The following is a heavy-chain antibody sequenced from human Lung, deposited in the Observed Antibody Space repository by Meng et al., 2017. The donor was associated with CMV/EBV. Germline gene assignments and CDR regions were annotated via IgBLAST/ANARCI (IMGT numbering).Heavy chain of an antibody. V-gene: IGHV4-34*01. CDR3: ARGWLRNKYFDY. Sequence: LTCAVDGGSFSGYLWSWIRQSPGKGLEYIGEINQSGSTNYNPSLKSRVTISVDTSKNQFSLKLSSVTAADTAVYYCARGWLRNKYFDYWGQGTLVTVSS. D-gene: IGHD5-12*01. J-gene: IGHJ4*02. CDR1: GGSFSGYL. CDR2: INQSGST.